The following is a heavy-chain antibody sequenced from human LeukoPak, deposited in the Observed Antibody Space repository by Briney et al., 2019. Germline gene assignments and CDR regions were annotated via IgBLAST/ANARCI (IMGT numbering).Heavy chain of an antibody. J-gene: IGHJ4*02. Sequence: GGSLRLSCAASGFTFSSYAMHWVRQAPGKGLEWVAVISYDGSNKYYADSVKGRFTISRDNAKNSLYLQMNSLRAEDTAVYYCASGGNGYPLGYWGQGTLVTVSS. D-gene: IGHD5-24*01. CDR1: GFTFSSYA. V-gene: IGHV3-30-3*01. CDR2: ISYDGSNK. CDR3: ASGGNGYPLGY.